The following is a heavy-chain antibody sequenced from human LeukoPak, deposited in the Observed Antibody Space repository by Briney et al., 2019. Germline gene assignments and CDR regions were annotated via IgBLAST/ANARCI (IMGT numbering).Heavy chain of an antibody. J-gene: IGHJ3*02. CDR2: INHSGST. D-gene: IGHD2-2*01. CDR3: ARAGCSSTSCLNI. Sequence: SETLSLTCAVYGGSFSGYYWSWIRQPPGKGLEWIGEINHSGSTNYNPSLKSRVTISVDTSKNQFSLKLSSVTAADTAVYYCARAGCSSTSCLNIWGQGTMVTVSS. CDR1: GGSFSGYY. V-gene: IGHV4-34*01.